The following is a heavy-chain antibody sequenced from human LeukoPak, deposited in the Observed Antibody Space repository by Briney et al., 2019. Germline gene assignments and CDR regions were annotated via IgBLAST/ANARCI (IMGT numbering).Heavy chain of an antibody. CDR2: ISAYNGNT. V-gene: IGHV1-18*01. Sequence: ASVKVSCKASGYTFTSYGISWVRQAPGQWLEWMGWISAYNGNTNYAQKLQGRVTMTTDTSTSTAYMELRSLRSDDTAVYYCASSPLYSSSSFFDYWGQGTLVTVSS. CDR3: ASSPLYSSSSFFDY. D-gene: IGHD6-6*01. J-gene: IGHJ4*02. CDR1: GYTFTSYG.